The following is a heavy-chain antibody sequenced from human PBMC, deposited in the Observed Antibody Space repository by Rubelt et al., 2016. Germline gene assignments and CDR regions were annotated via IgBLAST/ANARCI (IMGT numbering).Heavy chain of an antibody. Sequence: QLQLQESGPGLVKPSETLSLTCTVSGGSISSSSYYWGWIRQPPGKGLEWIGSIYYSGSTYYNPPLRGQVTIPLDTAKNRFSRKVSAVTAADTAVYYGATIGLYSYGSHFDYWGQGTLVTVSS. CDR2: IYYSGST. D-gene: IGHD5-18*01. CDR3: ATIGLYSYGSHFDY. J-gene: IGHJ4*02. CDR1: GGSISSSSYY. V-gene: IGHV4-39*01.